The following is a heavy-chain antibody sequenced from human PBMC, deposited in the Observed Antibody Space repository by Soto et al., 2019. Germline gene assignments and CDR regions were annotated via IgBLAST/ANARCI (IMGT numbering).Heavy chain of an antibody. J-gene: IGHJ5*02. CDR2: ISWNGGRV. Sequence: EVQLVESGGGLVQPGRSLRLSCAISGFTFDDYAMHWVRQAPGKGLEWVSGISWNGGRVGYADSVKGRFTISRDNAGNSLYLQMKRLKPADTALYYGTRVAPTHVIGYSGWFDPWGQGTLVTVSS. CDR1: GFTFDDYA. CDR3: TRVAPTHVIGYSGWFDP. V-gene: IGHV3-9*01. D-gene: IGHD3-9*01.